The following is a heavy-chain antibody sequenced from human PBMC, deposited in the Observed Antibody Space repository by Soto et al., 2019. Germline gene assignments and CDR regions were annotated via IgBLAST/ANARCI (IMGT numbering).Heavy chain of an antibody. Sequence: SQTLSLTCAISGDSVSSNSAAWNWIRQSPSRGLEWLGRTYYRSKWYNDYAVSVKSRITINPVTSKNQFSLKVSSVTAADTAVYYCAREGGIAAAGTNLNYGMDVWGQGTTVTVSS. CDR3: AREGGIAAAGTNLNYGMDV. CDR1: GDSVSSNSAA. V-gene: IGHV6-1*01. D-gene: IGHD6-13*01. CDR2: TYYRSKWYN. J-gene: IGHJ6*02.